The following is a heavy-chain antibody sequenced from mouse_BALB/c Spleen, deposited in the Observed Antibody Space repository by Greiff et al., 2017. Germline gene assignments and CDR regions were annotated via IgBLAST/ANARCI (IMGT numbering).Heavy chain of an antibody. Sequence: EVKLVESGGGLVKPGGSLKLSCAASGFTFSSYTMSWVRQTPEKRLEWVATISSGGSYTYYPDSVKGRFTISRDNAKNTLYLQMSSLKSEDTAMYYCTTGPDYFDYWGQGTTLTVSS. CDR3: TTGPDYFDY. CDR1: GFTFSSYT. J-gene: IGHJ2*01. CDR2: ISSGGSYT. V-gene: IGHV5-6-4*01.